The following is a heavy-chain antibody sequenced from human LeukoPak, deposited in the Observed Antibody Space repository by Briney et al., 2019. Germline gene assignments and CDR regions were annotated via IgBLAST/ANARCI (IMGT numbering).Heavy chain of an antibody. V-gene: IGHV3-30-3*01. Sequence: GGSLRLSCAASGFSFSNYAMSWVRQAPGKGLEWVAVISYDGSNKYYADFVKGRFTISRDNSKNTLYLQMNSLRAEDTAVYYCARRYADFWSGYYPPNYYYGMDVWGQGTTVTVSS. J-gene: IGHJ6*02. D-gene: IGHD3-3*01. CDR2: ISYDGSNK. CDR3: ARRYADFWSGYYPPNYYYGMDV. CDR1: GFSFSNYA.